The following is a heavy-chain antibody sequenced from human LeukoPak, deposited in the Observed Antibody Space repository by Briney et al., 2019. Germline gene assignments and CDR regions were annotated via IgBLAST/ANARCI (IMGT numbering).Heavy chain of an antibody. CDR2: IYTSGST. J-gene: IGHJ3*02. D-gene: IGHD6-6*01. CDR1: GGSISSYY. Sequence: SETLSLTCTVSGGSISSYYWSWIRQPAGKGLEWIGRIYTSGSTNYNPSLKSRVTMSVDTSKNQFSLKLSSVTAADTAVYYCARDGRYSSSPSSDAFAIWGQGTMVTVSS. V-gene: IGHV4-4*07. CDR3: ARDGRYSSSPSSDAFAI.